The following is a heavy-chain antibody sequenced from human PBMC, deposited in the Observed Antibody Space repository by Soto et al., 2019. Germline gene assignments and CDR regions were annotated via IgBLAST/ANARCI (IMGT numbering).Heavy chain of an antibody. CDR3: ARCPTPIFGVVSDTRDYGMDV. D-gene: IGHD3-3*01. CDR2: IIPIFGTA. Sequence: ASVKVSCKASGGTFSSYAISWVRQAPGQGLEWMGGIIPIFGTANYAQKFQGRVTITADESTSTAYMELSSLRSEDTAGYYCARCPTPIFGVVSDTRDYGMDVWGQGTTVTVSS. CDR1: GGTFSSYA. V-gene: IGHV1-69*13. J-gene: IGHJ6*02.